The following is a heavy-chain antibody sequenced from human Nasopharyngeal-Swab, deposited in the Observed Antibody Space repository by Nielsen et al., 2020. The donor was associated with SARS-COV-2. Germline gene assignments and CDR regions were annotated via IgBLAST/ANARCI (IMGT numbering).Heavy chain of an antibody. V-gene: IGHV4-34*01. Sequence: SETLSLTCAVYGGSFSGYYWSWIRQPPGKGLEWIGEINHSGSTNYNPSLKSRVTISVDTSKNQFSLKLSSVTAADTAVYYCARHRRYNDWFDPWGQGTLVTVSS. CDR1: GGSFSGYY. CDR3: ARHRRYNDWFDP. J-gene: IGHJ5*02. D-gene: IGHD1-1*01. CDR2: INHSGST.